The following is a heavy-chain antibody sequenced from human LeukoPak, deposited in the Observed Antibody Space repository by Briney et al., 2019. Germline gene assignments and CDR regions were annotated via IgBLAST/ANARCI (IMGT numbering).Heavy chain of an antibody. CDR3: ARGQTATLTDY. J-gene: IGHJ4*02. D-gene: IGHD5-24*01. CDR2: IYYSGGA. CDR1: GGSFSGYY. V-gene: IGHV4-59*01. Sequence: SETLSLTCAVYGGSFSGYYWNWMRQPPGKGLEWLGFIYYSGGANYNPSLKSRVTISVDTSKNQCSLKLSSVTAADTAVYYCARGQTATLTDYWGQGTLVTVSS.